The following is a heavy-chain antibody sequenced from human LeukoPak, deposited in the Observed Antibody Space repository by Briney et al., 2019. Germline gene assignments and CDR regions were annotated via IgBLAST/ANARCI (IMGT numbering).Heavy chain of an antibody. D-gene: IGHD3-22*01. CDR3: ARENYYDSSGPSRYDI. Sequence: PGGSLRLSCAASGFTFSSYGMHWVRQAPGQGLEWMGIINPSGGSTSYAQKFQGRVTMTRDMSTSTVYMELSSLRSEDTAVYYCARENYYDSSGPSRYDIWGQGTMVTVSS. CDR1: GFTFSSYG. V-gene: IGHV1-46*01. J-gene: IGHJ3*02. CDR2: INPSGGST.